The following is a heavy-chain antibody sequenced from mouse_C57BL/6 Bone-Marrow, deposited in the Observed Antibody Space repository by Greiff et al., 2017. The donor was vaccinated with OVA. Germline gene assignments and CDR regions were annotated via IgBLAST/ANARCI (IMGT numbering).Heavy chain of an antibody. CDR3: ASAVFSY. CDR1: GYTFTSYW. V-gene: IGHV1-50*01. CDR2: IDPSDSYT. J-gene: IGHJ3*01. Sequence: VQLQQPGAELVKPGASVKLSCKASGYTFTSYWMPWVKQRPGKGLEWIGEIDPSDSYTNYNQKFKGKATLTVDTSSSTAYMQLNSLTSEDSAVYYCASAVFSYWGQGTRVTVSA.